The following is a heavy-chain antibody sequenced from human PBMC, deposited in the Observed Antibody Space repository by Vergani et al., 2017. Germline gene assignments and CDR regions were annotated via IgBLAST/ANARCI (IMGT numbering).Heavy chain of an antibody. V-gene: IGHV3-72*01. Sequence: EVQVVESGGGLVQPGGSLRLSCAASGFIFSDHYMDWVRQAPGKGLEWVGRIRNKANDYTTQYAASVKGRFTISRDDSKSYLYLQMNSLQTEDTALYYCAKDLGNPRIVVVPAAMKRGTAMPPYWGQGTLVTVSS. CDR1: GFIFSDHY. CDR3: AKDLGNPRIVVVPAAMKRGTAMPPY. CDR2: IRNKANDYTT. J-gene: IGHJ4*02. D-gene: IGHD2-2*01.